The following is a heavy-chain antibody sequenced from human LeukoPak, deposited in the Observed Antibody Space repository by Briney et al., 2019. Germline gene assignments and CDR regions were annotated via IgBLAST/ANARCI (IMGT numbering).Heavy chain of an antibody. Sequence: SETLSLTCTVSGGSISSYYWSWIRQPPEKGLEWIGYIYYSGSTNYNPSLKSRVTISVDTSKNQFSLKLSSVTAADTAVYYCARDSLTIHAFDIWGQGTMVTVSS. CDR2: IYYSGST. J-gene: IGHJ3*02. V-gene: IGHV4-59*01. CDR1: GGSISSYY. CDR3: ARDSLTIHAFDI. D-gene: IGHD3-3*01.